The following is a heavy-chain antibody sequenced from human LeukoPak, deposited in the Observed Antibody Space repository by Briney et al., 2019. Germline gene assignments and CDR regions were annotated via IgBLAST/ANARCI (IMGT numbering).Heavy chain of an antibody. J-gene: IGHJ4*02. D-gene: IGHD5-18*01. CDR2: INHSGST. Sequence: SETLSLTCAVYGGSFSGYYWSWIRQPPGKGLEWIGEINHSGSTNYNPSLKSRVTISVDTSKNQFSLKLSSVTAADTAVYYCARGLRHTAMVMFGYWGQGTLVTVSS. CDR1: GGSFSGYY. V-gene: IGHV4-34*01. CDR3: ARGLRHTAMVMFGY.